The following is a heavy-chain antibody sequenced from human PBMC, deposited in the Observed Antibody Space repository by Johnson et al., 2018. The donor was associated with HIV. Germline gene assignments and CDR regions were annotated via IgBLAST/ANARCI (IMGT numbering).Heavy chain of an antibody. CDR3: AKRMGQLVQLDAFDI. V-gene: IGHV3-30*02. Sequence: VQLVESGGGVVQPGGSLRLSCAASGFTFSSYGMHWVRQAPGKGLEWVAFIRYDGNNKYYADSVKGRFTISRDNSKNTLYLQMNSLRAEDTAVYYCAKRMGQLVQLDAFDIWGQGTMVTVSS. J-gene: IGHJ3*02. D-gene: IGHD6-6*01. CDR2: IRYDGNNK. CDR1: GFTFSSYG.